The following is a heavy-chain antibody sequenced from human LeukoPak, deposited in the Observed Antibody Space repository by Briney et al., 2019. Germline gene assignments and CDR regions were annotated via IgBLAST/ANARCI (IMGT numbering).Heavy chain of an antibody. J-gene: IGHJ5*02. CDR2: INHGGST. Sequence: TSETLSLTCAVYGGSFSGYYWSWIRQPPGKGLEWIGEINHGGSTNYNPSLKSRVTISVDTSKNQFSLKLSSVTAADTAVYYCARTRLHRWFDPWGQGTLVTVSS. CDR1: GGSFSGYY. D-gene: IGHD3-16*01. V-gene: IGHV4-34*01. CDR3: ARTRLHRWFDP.